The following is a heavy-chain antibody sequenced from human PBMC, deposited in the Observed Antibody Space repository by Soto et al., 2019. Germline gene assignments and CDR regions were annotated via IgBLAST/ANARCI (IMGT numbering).Heavy chain of an antibody. CDR1: GFTFSSYA. D-gene: IGHD2-8*01. CDR3: AKDNGVYFDY. CDR2: ISGSGGST. J-gene: IGHJ4*02. Sequence: GESLKISCAASGFTFSSYAMSWVRQAPGKGLEWVSAISGSGGSTYYADSVKGRFTISRDNSKNTLYLQMNSLRAEDTAVYYCAKDNGVYFDYWGQGTLVTVSS. V-gene: IGHV3-23*01.